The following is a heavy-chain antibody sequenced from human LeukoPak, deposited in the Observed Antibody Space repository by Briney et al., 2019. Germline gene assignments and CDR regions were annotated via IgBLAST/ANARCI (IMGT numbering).Heavy chain of an antibody. Sequence: SETLSLTCTVSGGSISSYYWSWIRQPPGKGLEWIGYIYYSGSTNYNPSLKSRVTISVDTSKNQFSLKLSSVTAADTAVYYCATSLSGSSAQHMDVWGKGTTVTVSS. CDR3: ATSLSGSSAQHMDV. CDR2: IYYSGST. V-gene: IGHV4-59*01. J-gene: IGHJ6*03. D-gene: IGHD1-20*01. CDR1: GGSISSYY.